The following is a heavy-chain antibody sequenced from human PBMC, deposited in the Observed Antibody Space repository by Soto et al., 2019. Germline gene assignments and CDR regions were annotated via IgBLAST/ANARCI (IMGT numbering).Heavy chain of an antibody. CDR3: AREEPLGATFDY. CDR1: GYTFTGSY. CDR2: INPNSGGT. J-gene: IGHJ4*02. D-gene: IGHD1-26*01. V-gene: IGHV1-2*04. Sequence: ASVKVSCKASGYTFTGSYMHWVRQAPGQGLEWMGWINPNSGGTNYAQKFQGWVTMTRDTSISTAYMELSRLRSDDTAVYYCAREEPLGATFDYWGQGTLVTSPQ.